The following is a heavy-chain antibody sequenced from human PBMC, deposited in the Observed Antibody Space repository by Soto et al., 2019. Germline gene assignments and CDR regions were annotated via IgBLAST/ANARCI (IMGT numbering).Heavy chain of an antibody. CDR2: IIASGGST. V-gene: IGHV3-23*01. J-gene: IGHJ6*02. CDR1: GFIFSSYS. Sequence: PGGSLRLSCAASGFIFSSYSMSWVRQAPGKGLEWVSGIIASGGSTYYADSVKGRFTISRDNSKNTLYLQMNSLRAEDTALYYCAKGRSYYYYYGVDVWGQGTTVTVSS. CDR3: AKGRSYYYYYGVDV.